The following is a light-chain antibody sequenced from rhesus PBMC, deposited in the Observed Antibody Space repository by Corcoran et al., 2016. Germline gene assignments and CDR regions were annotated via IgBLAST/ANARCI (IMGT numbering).Light chain of an antibody. J-gene: IGKJ4*01. Sequence: DIQMTQSPSSVSASVGDRVAITCRASQDIRTYLACYQQKQGKAPRILVYYATTLQRGVPSRFSGIGSGKEFPLTISGLQPEDFATYYCQQYNDLVTFGGGTKVKIK. CDR1: QDIRTY. CDR2: YAT. V-gene: IGKV1-25*01. CDR3: QQYNDLVT.